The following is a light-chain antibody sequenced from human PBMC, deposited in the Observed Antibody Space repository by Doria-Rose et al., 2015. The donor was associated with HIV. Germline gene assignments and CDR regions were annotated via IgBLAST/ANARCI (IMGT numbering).Light chain of an antibody. CDR3: HQYGTSWT. CDR2: DGS. V-gene: IGKV3-20*01. CDR1: QSFSSTY. Sequence: EIVLTQSPGTLSLSPGERATLSCRASQSFSSTYLAWYQQKPGQAPSLLIYDGSTRATGIPDRFSASGSGTDFTLTINRLKPEDFALYYCHQYGTSWTFGQGTKVEIK. J-gene: IGKJ1*01.